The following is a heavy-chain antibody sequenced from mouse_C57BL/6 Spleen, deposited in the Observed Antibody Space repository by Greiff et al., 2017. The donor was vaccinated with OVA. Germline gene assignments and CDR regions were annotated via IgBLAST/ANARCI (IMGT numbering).Heavy chain of an antibody. CDR2: ISSGSSTI. Sequence: EVMLVESGGGLVKPGGSLKLSCAASGFTFSDYGMHWVRQAPEKGLEWVAYISSGSSTIYYADTVKGRFTISSDNAKNTLFLQMTSLRSEGTAMYYCARDWKTWFAYWGQGTLVTVSA. CDR1: GFTFSDYG. J-gene: IGHJ3*01. CDR3: ARDWKTWFAY. V-gene: IGHV5-17*01. D-gene: IGHD4-1*01.